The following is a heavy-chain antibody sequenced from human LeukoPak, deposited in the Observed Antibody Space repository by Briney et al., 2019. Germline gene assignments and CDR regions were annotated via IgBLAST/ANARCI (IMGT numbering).Heavy chain of an antibody. CDR1: GFTFSSYA. J-gene: IGHJ5*02. Sequence: GGSLRLSCAASGFTFSSYAMSWFRQAPGKGLEWFSAISGSGGSTYYADSVKGRFTISRDNSKNTLYLQMNSLRAEDTAVYYCAKDVNFDWFDPWGQGTLVTVSS. D-gene: IGHD1-1*01. CDR2: ISGSGGST. V-gene: IGHV3-23*01. CDR3: AKDVNFDWFDP.